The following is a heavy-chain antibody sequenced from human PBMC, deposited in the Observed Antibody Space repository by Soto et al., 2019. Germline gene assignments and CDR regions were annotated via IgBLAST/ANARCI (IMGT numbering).Heavy chain of an antibody. D-gene: IGHD4-17*01. CDR3: ARSSGVTTVTTN. Sequence: QVQLVQSGAEVKKPGSSVKVSCKASGGTFSSYTISWVRQAPGQGLEWMGRIIPILGIANYAQKFQGRVTITADKSTSTAYMELSSLRSEDTAAYYCARSSGVTTVTTNWGQGTLVTVSS. CDR2: IIPILGIA. V-gene: IGHV1-69*02. J-gene: IGHJ4*02. CDR1: GGTFSSYT.